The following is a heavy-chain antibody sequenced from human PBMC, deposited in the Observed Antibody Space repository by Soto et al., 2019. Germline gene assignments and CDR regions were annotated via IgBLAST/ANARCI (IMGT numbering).Heavy chain of an antibody. D-gene: IGHD2-21*02. CDR1: GYTFPSYY. V-gene: IGHV1-46*01. CDR3: ARALGYCGGDCPGYGMDV. CDR2: INPSGGST. J-gene: IGHJ6*02. Sequence: ASVKVSCKASGYTFPSYYMHWVRQAPGQGLEWMGIINPSGGSTSYAQKFQGRVTMTRDTSTSTVYMELSSLRSEDTAVYYCARALGYCGGDCPGYGMDVWGQGTTVTVSS.